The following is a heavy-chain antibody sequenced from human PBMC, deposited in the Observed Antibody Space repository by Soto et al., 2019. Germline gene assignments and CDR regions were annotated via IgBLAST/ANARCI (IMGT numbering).Heavy chain of an antibody. D-gene: IGHD3-10*01. CDR2: ISGGSETT. Sequence: EVQLLESGGGLVQPGGSLRLSCVASGFAFSNYALGWVRQAPGKGLEWVSGISGGSETTSYADSVEGRFTISRDNSKDTLFLQMNSLRAEDTATYFCAKDLDGGFGELFFDKWGQGTLVTVSS. CDR3: AKDLDGGFGELFFDK. V-gene: IGHV3-23*01. J-gene: IGHJ4*02. CDR1: GFAFSNYA.